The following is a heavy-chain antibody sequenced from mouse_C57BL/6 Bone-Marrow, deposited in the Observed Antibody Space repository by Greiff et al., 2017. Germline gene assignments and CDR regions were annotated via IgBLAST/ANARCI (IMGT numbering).Heavy chain of an antibody. J-gene: IGHJ2*01. CDR3: ARGNYYGSGPGDY. CDR1: GYTFTSYW. CDR2: INPSNGGT. Sequence: VQLQQPGTELVKPGASVKLSCKASGYTFTSYWMHWVKQRPGQGLEWIGNINPSNGGTNYNEKFKSKATLTVDKSSSTAYMQLSSLTSEDSAVDYCARGNYYGSGPGDYWGQGTTLTVSS. V-gene: IGHV1-53*01. D-gene: IGHD1-1*01.